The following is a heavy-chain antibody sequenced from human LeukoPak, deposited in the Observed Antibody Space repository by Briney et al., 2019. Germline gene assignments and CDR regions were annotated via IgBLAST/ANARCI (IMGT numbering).Heavy chain of an antibody. CDR1: GYTFTSYG. D-gene: IGHD5-12*01. CDR2: ISAYNGNT. Sequence: ASVKVSCKASGYTFTSYGISWVRQAPGQGLEWMGWISAYNGNTNYAQKLQGRVTMTTDTSTSTDYMELRSLRSDDTAVYYCARDKEGYSGYGPWGQGTLVTVSS. CDR3: ARDKEGYSGYGP. V-gene: IGHV1-18*01. J-gene: IGHJ5*02.